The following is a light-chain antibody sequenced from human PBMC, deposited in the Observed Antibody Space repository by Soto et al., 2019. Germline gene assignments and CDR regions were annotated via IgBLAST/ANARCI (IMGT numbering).Light chain of an antibody. J-gene: IGKJ4*01. Sequence: DFVLTQSPDSLAVSLGERATINCKSSQSVLYNSNKKDYFAWYQQRPGQPPKLLIYWASTRESGVPDRFSASGSGTDFTLTISRLQAEDLGVYYDNPLTFGGGTRVEIK. V-gene: IGKV4-1*01. CDR1: QSVLYNSNKKDY. CDR3: NPLT. CDR2: WAS.